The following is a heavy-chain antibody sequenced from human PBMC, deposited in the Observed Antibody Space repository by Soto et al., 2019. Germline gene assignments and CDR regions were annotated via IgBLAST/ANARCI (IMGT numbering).Heavy chain of an antibody. J-gene: IGHJ5*02. V-gene: IGHV3-53*01. CDR1: GFTVGNNY. CDR2: IYSTGTT. D-gene: IGHD3-10*01. CDR3: AKDGRGWGSHYNSLGS. Sequence: EVQLVESGGGLIQPGGSLKLSCAASGFTVGNNYMSWVRQAPGKGLEWVSLIYSTGTTKYADSVKGRFTVSRDNAKNTLYLQTNSLRAEDTAVYYCAKDGRGWGSHYNSLGSWGQGTLVTVS.